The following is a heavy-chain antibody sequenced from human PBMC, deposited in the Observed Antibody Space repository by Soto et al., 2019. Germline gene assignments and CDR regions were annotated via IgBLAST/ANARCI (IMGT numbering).Heavy chain of an antibody. CDR3: ARTRIVGATSNYYYGMDV. CDR2: FIPIFGTA. J-gene: IGHJ6*02. Sequence: QVQLVQSGAEVKKPGSSVKVSCKASGGTFSSYAISWVRQAPGQGLEWMGGFIPIFGTANYAQKFQGRVTITADESTRTAYMELSSLRSEDTAVYYCARTRIVGATSNYYYGMDVWGQGTTVTVSS. CDR1: GGTFSSYA. D-gene: IGHD1-26*01. V-gene: IGHV1-69*01.